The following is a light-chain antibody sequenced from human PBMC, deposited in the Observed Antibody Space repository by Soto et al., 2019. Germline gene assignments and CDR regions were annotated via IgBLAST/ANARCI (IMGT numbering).Light chain of an antibody. CDR2: EVS. CDR1: SSDIGSNNY. V-gene: IGLV2-14*01. J-gene: IGLJ3*02. CDR3: SSYTTTTRL. Sequence: QSVLTQPASVSGSPGQSITISCTGTSSDIGSNNYVSWFQQRPGKAPTLIIYEVSNRPSGVSTHFSGSKSGNTASLTISGLLPEDEAESYCSSYTTTTRLFGGGTKLTVL.